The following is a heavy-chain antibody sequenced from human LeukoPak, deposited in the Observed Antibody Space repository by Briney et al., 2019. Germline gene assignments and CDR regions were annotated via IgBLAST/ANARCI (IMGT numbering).Heavy chain of an antibody. V-gene: IGHV3-53*01. CDR1: GFSVSSNY. D-gene: IGHD6-19*01. CDR3: ASPISGQSFDI. J-gene: IGHJ3*02. Sequence: PGGSLRLSCAASGFSVSSNYMTRVRQAPGKGLEWVAVIYPGGNTYYADFVKGRFTISRDNSKNTMYLQMNSLRAEDMAVYYCASPISGQSFDIWGQGTMVTVSS. CDR2: IYPGGNT.